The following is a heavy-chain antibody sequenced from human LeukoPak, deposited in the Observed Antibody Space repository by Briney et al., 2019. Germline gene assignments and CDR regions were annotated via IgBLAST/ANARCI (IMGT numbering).Heavy chain of an antibody. CDR1: GFTFSSYE. J-gene: IGHJ4*02. V-gene: IGHV3-48*03. D-gene: IGHD1-26*01. CDR2: ISSSGSTI. Sequence: PGGSLRLSCAASGFTFSSYEMNWVRQAPGKGLEGVSYISSSGSTIYYADSVKGRFTISRDNAKNSLYLQMNSLRAEDTAVYYCARDTSIVGVTGAGFDYWGQGTLVTVSS. CDR3: ARDTSIVGVTGAGFDY.